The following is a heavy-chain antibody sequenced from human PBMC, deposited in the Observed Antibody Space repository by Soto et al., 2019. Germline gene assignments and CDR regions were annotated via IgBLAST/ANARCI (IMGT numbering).Heavy chain of an antibody. J-gene: IGHJ5*02. D-gene: IGHD3-3*01. CDR1: GGTFGNSA. CDR2: IVPMFGTA. CDR3: ARDGDPQSAFWSGPLGGGSFDP. Sequence: QVQLVQSGAEVKKPGSSVNVSCKTSGGTFGNSAVTWVRQAPGQGLEWLGGIVPMFGTANYGQKFQGRVTITADESTITAYMELNSLKTDDPAVYYCARDGDPQSAFWSGPLGGGSFDPWGQGTLVTVSS. V-gene: IGHV1-69*12.